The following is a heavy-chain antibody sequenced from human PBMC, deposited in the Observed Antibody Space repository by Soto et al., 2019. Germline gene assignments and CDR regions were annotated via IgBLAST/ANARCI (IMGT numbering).Heavy chain of an antibody. V-gene: IGHV3-64D*08. D-gene: IGHD2-15*01. CDR1: GXXXXXXX. CDR3: VTGGYCSGGSCYLTFYYYYGMDV. Sequence: PXGSLRLSXXXXGXXXXXXXXXWXRXAXGKGLEYVSAISSNGGSTYYADSVKGRFTISRDNSNNTLYLQMSSLRAEDTAVYYCVTGGYCSGGSCYLTFYYYYGMDVWGQGTTVTVSS. CDR2: ISSNGGST. J-gene: IGHJ6*02.